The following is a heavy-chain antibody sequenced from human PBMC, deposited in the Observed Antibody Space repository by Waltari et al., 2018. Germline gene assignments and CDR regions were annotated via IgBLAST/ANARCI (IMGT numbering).Heavy chain of an antibody. CDR2: ISSSSSYI. V-gene: IGHV3-21*01. CDR1: GFTFSSYS. Sequence: EVQLVESGGGLVKPGGSLRLSCAAYGFTFSSYSMNWVRQAPGKGLEWVSSISSSSSYIYYADSVKGRFTISRDNAKNSLYLQMNSLRAEDTAVYYCARAAYYGSGSIDYWGQGTLVTVSS. CDR3: ARAAYYGSGSIDY. D-gene: IGHD3-10*01. J-gene: IGHJ4*02.